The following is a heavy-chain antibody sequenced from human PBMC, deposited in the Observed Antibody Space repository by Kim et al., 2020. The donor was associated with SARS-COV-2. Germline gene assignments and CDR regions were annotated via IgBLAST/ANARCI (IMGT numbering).Heavy chain of an antibody. CDR1: GYTFTGYY. D-gene: IGHD3-3*01. Sequence: ASVKVSCKASGYTFTGYYMHWVRQAPGQGLEWMGRINPNSGGTNYAQKFQGRVTMTRDTSISTAYMELSRLRSDDTAVYYCARGGEGYDFWSGYHPVYYGMDVWGQGTTVTVSS. J-gene: IGHJ6*02. CDR3: ARGGEGYDFWSGYHPVYYGMDV. V-gene: IGHV1-2*06. CDR2: INPNSGGT.